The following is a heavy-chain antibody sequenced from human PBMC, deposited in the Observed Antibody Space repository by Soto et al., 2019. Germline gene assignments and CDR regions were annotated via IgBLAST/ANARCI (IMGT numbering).Heavy chain of an antibody. CDR3: TRAFLPGNY. D-gene: IGHD2-21*01. V-gene: IGHV3-74*01. CDR2: INSDGSRT. J-gene: IGHJ4*02. CDR1: GFSLSGYW. Sequence: EVQLVESGGGLVQPRGSLKLSCAASGFSLSGYWMHWVRQAPGKGLVWVSRINSDGSRTDYADSVKGRFTISRDNAKNTLSLQMNSLRAEDTAVYYCTRAFLPGNYWGQGTLVTVSS.